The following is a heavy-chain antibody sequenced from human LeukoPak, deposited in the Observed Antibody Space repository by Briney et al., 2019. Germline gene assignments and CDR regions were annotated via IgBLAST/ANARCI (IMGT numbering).Heavy chain of an antibody. J-gene: IGHJ6*02. V-gene: IGHV4-59*01. D-gene: IGHD4/OR15-4a*01. Sequence: SETLSLTCTVSGGSISHYYWSWIRQPPGKGPEWIGYVYYSGTTNYNPSLKSRVTISVDTSKNQFSLKLNSVTAADTAVYYCAREDPQTKVPEGMDVWGQGTTVTVSS. CDR1: GGSISHYY. CDR2: VYYSGTT. CDR3: AREDPQTKVPEGMDV.